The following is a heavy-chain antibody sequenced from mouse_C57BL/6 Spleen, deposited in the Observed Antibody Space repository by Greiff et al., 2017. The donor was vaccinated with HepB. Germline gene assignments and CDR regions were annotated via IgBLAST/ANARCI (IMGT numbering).Heavy chain of an antibody. CDR2: IRSKSNNYAT. D-gene: IGHD2-14*01. CDR3: VRQGYDGGDYYAMDY. V-gene: IGHV10-1*01. J-gene: IGHJ4*01. Sequence: EVQRVESGGGLVQPKGSLKLSCAASGFSFNTYAMNWVRQAPGKGLEWVARIRSKSNNYATYYADSVKDRFTISRDDSESMLYLQMNNLKTEDTAMYYCVRQGYDGGDYYAMDYWGQGTSVTVSS. CDR1: GFSFNTYA.